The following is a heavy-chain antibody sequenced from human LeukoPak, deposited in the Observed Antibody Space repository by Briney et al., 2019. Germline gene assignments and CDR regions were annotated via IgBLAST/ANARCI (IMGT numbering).Heavy chain of an antibody. J-gene: IGHJ5*02. CDR3: ASGVSRDWFDP. Sequence: PSETLSLTCTVSGGSISSYYWSWIRQPPGKGLEWIGYIYYSGSANYNPSLKSRVTISVDTSKNQFSRKLSAVSAAHTAVYYCASGVSRDWFDPWGQGTLVTVSS. CDR1: GGSISSYY. D-gene: IGHD3-16*01. V-gene: IGHV4-59*01. CDR2: IYYSGSA.